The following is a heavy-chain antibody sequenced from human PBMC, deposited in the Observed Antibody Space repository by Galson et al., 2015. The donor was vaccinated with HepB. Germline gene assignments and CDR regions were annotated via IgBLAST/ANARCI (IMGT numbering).Heavy chain of an antibody. J-gene: IGHJ4*02. CDR3: ARDKDSYGYFDY. Sequence: SLRLSCAASGFTFSNYWMSWVRQAPGKGLEWVSAISGSGGSTYYADSVKGRFTISRDNSKNTLYLQMNSLRAEDTAVYYCARDKDSYGYFDYWGQGTLVTVSS. V-gene: IGHV3-23*01. CDR1: GFTFSNYW. D-gene: IGHD5-18*01. CDR2: ISGSGGST.